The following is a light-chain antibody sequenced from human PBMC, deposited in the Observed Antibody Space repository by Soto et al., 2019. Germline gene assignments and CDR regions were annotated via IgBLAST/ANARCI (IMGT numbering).Light chain of an antibody. CDR1: QGISSY. V-gene: IGKV1-9*01. Sequence: IHLTQSPSFLSASVGDRVTITCRASQGISSYLAWYQQKPGKAPKVLIFDASTLQSGVPPRFSGSGSGTEFTLTISSLQPEDFASYYCQQLNSYPRTFGPGTKVEIK. CDR2: DAS. J-gene: IGKJ1*01. CDR3: QQLNSYPRT.